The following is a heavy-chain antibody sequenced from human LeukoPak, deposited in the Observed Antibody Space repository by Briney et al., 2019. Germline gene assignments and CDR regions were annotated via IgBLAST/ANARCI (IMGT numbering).Heavy chain of an antibody. Sequence: PSETLSLTCTVSGGSISSGDYYWSWIRQPPGKGLEWIGEINHSGSTNYNPSLKSRVTISVDTSKNQFSLKLSSVTAADTAVYYCARGEVTIFRGYQSWFDPWGQGTLVTVSS. J-gene: IGHJ5*02. CDR3: ARGEVTIFRGYQSWFDP. D-gene: IGHD3-9*01. CDR1: GGSISSGDYY. V-gene: IGHV4-39*07. CDR2: INHSGST.